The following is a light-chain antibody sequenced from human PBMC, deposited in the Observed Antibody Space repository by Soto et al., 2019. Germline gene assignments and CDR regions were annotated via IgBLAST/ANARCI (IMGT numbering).Light chain of an antibody. CDR2: EVN. J-gene: IGLJ2*01. Sequence: QSALTQPPSASGSPGQSITISCTGTSTDVGTYNYVSWYQQHPGKAPKLLIYEVNKRPAGVPDRFSGSKSGNTASLTVSGVQTEDEADYYCNSYAGSKKMRFGGGTKLTVL. CDR1: STDVGTYNY. V-gene: IGLV2-8*01. CDR3: NSYAGSKKMR.